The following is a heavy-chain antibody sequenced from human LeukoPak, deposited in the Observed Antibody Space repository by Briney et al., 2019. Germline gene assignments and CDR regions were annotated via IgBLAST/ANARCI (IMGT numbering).Heavy chain of an antibody. V-gene: IGHV3-7*05. Sequence: GGSLRLSCTASGFTFSHNWMSWVRHAPGERLEWVVNVRQDGSETNYMESVKGRFTISRDNAKNSLSLQLSCVTAADTAMYYCARGRCRNFDAWGQGALVTVSS. CDR2: VRQDGSET. D-gene: IGHD5-24*01. CDR3: ARGRCRNFDA. J-gene: IGHJ4*02. CDR1: GFTFSHNW.